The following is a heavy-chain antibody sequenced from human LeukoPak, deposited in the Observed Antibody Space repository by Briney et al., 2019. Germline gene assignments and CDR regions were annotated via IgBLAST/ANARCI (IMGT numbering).Heavy chain of an antibody. V-gene: IGHV1-24*01. CDR2: FDPEDGET. CDR3: ATHTPSIQLRYFDWLCMDV. J-gene: IGHJ6*02. CDR1: GYTLTELS. D-gene: IGHD3-9*01. Sequence: ASVKVSCKVSGYTLTELSMHWVRQAPGKGLEWMGGFDPEDGETIYAQKFQGRVTMTEDTSTDTAYMELSSLRSEDTAVYYCATHTPSIQLRYFDWLCMDVWAKGPRSPSP.